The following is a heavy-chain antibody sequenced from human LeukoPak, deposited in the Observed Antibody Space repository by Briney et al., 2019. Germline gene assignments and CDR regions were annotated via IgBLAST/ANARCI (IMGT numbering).Heavy chain of an antibody. D-gene: IGHD3-10*01. CDR3: AKEMLLWFGELDYYGMDV. CDR2: ISYDGSNK. Sequence: GRSLRLSCAASGFTFSSYGMHWVRQAPGKGLEWVAVISYDGSNKYYADSVKGRFTISRDNSKNTLYLQMNSLRAEDTAVYYCAKEMLLWFGELDYYGMDVWGKGTTVTGSS. V-gene: IGHV3-30*18. J-gene: IGHJ6*04. CDR1: GFTFSSYG.